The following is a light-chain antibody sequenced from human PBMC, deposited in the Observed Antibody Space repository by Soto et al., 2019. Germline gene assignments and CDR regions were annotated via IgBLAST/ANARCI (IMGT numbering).Light chain of an antibody. CDR3: QQYNTWPPYT. Sequence: EIEMTQSPATLSVSPGERVTLSCRASRSVGSNLAWYQQKPGQAPRLLIYDASTRATGLPARFSGSGSGTDFTLTISNLQSEDFAVYYCQQYNTWPPYTFGPGTKVDIK. J-gene: IGKJ2*01. CDR2: DAS. V-gene: IGKV3-15*01. CDR1: RSVGSN.